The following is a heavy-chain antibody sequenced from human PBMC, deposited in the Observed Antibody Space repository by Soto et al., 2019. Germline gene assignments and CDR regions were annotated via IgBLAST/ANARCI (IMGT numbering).Heavy chain of an antibody. CDR3: ARANRPITMTYLNWFDP. J-gene: IGHJ5*02. CDR2: INHSGST. CDR1: GGSFSGYY. V-gene: IGHV4-34*01. Sequence: PSETLSLTCAVYGGSFSGYYWSWIRQPPGKGLEWIGEINHSGSTNYNPSLKSRVTISVDTSKNQFSLKLSSVTAADTAVYYCARANRPITMTYLNWFDPWGQGTLVTVS. D-gene: IGHD3-22*01.